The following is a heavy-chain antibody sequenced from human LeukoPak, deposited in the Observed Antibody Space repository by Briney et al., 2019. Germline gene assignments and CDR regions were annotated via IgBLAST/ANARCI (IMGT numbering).Heavy chain of an antibody. CDR1: GYTFTSYD. CDR3: ARRGADYYYGSGSYYMVDFDY. CDR2: MNPNSGNT. Sequence: ASVKVSCKASGYTFTSYDTNWVRQATGQGLEWMGWMNPNSGNTGYAQKFQGRVTMTRNTSISTAYMELSSLRSEDTAVYYCARRGADYYYGSGSYYMVDFDYWGQGTLVTVSS. J-gene: IGHJ4*02. D-gene: IGHD3-10*01. V-gene: IGHV1-8*01.